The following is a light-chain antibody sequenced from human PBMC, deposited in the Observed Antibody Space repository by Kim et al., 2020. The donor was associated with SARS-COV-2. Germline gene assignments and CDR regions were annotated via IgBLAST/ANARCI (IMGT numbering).Light chain of an antibody. CDR2: GTS. V-gene: IGKV3-20*01. J-gene: IGKJ2*01. CDR1: QSVASNH. CDR3: QQYDRPPYT. Sequence: LSPGDRGTLSCRASQSVASNHLAWFQQKPGQAPRLLIYGTSSRAPAIPDRFSASGSGTDFTLTISRLEPEDFAIYYCQQYDRPPYTFGQGTKLEI.